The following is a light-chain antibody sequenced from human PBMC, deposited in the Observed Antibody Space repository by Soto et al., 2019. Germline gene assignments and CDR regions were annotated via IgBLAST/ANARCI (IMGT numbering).Light chain of an antibody. Sequence: QSVLTQPASMSGSPGQSITISCTGTSSDVGAYDYVSWYQQHPGKAPKLIISEVSNRPSGVSDRFSDSKSANTASLTISGLQAEDEADYYCSSYTTDTTWVFGGGTKLTVL. V-gene: IGLV2-14*01. CDR1: SSDVGAYDY. CDR2: EVS. CDR3: SSYTTDTTWV. J-gene: IGLJ3*02.